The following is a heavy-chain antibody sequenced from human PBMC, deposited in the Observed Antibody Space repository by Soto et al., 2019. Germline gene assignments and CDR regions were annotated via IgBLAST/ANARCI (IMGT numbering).Heavy chain of an antibody. Sequence: ASIKVSCKASGYPFTGYYMHLVRQAPGQELEWMGWINPNSGGTNYAQKFQDRVTMTRDTSISTAYMELSRLRSDDTAVYYCASEEVQLERSSMDVWGQGTTVTVSS. CDR2: INPNSGGT. V-gene: IGHV1-2*02. CDR3: ASEEVQLERSSMDV. CDR1: GYPFTGYY. J-gene: IGHJ6*02. D-gene: IGHD6-6*01.